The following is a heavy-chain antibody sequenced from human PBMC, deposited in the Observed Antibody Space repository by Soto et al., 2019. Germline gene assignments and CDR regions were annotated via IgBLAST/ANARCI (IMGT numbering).Heavy chain of an antibody. Sequence: QVQLVESGGGVVQPGRSLRLSCAASGFTFSSYAMHWVRQAPGKGLEWVAVISYDGSNKYYADSVKGRFTISRDNSKNTLYLQMNSLRAEDTAVYYCARGRGDGGNWFDYWGQGTLVTVSS. CDR1: GFTFSSYA. CDR3: ARGRGDGGNWFDY. D-gene: IGHD2-15*01. J-gene: IGHJ4*02. CDR2: ISYDGSNK. V-gene: IGHV3-30-3*01.